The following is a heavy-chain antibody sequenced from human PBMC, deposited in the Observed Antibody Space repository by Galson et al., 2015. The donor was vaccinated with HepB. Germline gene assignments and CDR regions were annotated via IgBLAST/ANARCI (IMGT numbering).Heavy chain of an antibody. J-gene: IGHJ4*02. CDR3: EYYYDDTGLLTEGSDFDY. Sequence: SLRLSCAASGFTFKNAWMSWVRQAPGKGLEWVGRIKSKADGGTIDYGAPVKGRFTISRDDSKNTLYLQMNSLRTEDTAVYYCEYYYDDTGLLTEGSDFDYWGQGTLVTVSS. V-gene: IGHV3-15*01. CDR1: GFTFKNAW. D-gene: IGHD3-22*01. CDR2: IKSKADGGTI.